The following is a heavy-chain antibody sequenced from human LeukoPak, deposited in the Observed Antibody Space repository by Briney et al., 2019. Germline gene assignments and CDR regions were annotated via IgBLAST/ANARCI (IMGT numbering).Heavy chain of an antibody. Sequence: PSETLSLTCTVSAGSISSSDYYWGWIRQSPGKGLEWIGRISYSGNTYYNPPLKSRVTISVDTSKNHFSLRLSSVTAADTAVYYCSRLTHSYYSDTSGYYPYYYMDVWGEGTTVAVSS. J-gene: IGHJ6*03. CDR2: ISYSGNT. CDR1: AGSISSSDYY. V-gene: IGHV4-39*02. D-gene: IGHD3-22*01. CDR3: SRLTHSYYSDTSGYYPYYYMDV.